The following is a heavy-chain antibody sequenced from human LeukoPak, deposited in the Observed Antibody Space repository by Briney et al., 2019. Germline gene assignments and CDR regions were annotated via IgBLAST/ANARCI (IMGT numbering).Heavy chain of an antibody. CDR1: GFTFSSYG. D-gene: IGHD1-26*01. CDR2: ISYDGSNK. J-gene: IGHJ4*02. Sequence: PGGSLRLSCAASGFTFSSYGMHWVRQAPGKGLEWVAVISYDGSNKYYADSVKGRFTISRDNSKNTLYLQMNSLRAEDTAVYYCAKDRPEWELLLIPPNFDXXXXGXLXTVSS. V-gene: IGHV3-30*18. CDR3: AKDRPEWELLLIPPNFDX.